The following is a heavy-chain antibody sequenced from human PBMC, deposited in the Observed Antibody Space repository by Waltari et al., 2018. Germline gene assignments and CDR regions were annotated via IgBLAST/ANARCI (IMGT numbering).Heavy chain of an antibody. CDR3: ARGGGGIANWFDP. J-gene: IGHJ5*02. V-gene: IGHV4-34*01. Sequence: QVQLQPWGAGLLKPSATLSLTCAVYGGSFSGYYWSWIRQPPGQGLEWLGEINHSASTNYHPSLMSLVTISVDTSKNQFSLKLSSVTAADTAVYYCARGGGGIANWFDPWGQGTLVTVSS. D-gene: IGHD6-13*01. CDR1: GGSFSGYY. CDR2: INHSAST.